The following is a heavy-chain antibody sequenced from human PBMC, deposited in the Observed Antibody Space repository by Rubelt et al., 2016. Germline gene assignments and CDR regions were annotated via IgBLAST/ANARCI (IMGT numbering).Heavy chain of an antibody. D-gene: IGHD6-19*01. V-gene: IGHV4-59*12. CDR1: GGSISSYY. J-gene: IGHJ4*02. Sequence: QVQLQESGPGLVKPSETLSLTCTVSGGSISSYYWSWIRQPPGKGLEWIGEINHSGSTNYNPSLKSRVTLSLDTSKSQFSLKLSAVTAADTGVYFCARAGSSGPPPLWGPGTLVTVSS. CDR2: INHSGST. CDR3: ARAGSSGPPPL.